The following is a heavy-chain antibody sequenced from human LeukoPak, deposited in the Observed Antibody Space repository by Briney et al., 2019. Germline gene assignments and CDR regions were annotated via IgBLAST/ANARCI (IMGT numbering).Heavy chain of an antibody. Sequence: ASVKVSCKASGYTFTDHYMHWVRQAPGQGLEWMGIINPSGGGTSYAQKFQGRVTMTRDTSTTTVYMELSSLRSEDTAVYYCARDGQYSSSWGDYYYYMDVWGKGTTVTISS. V-gene: IGHV1-46*01. CDR2: INPSGGGT. CDR1: GYTFTDHY. J-gene: IGHJ6*03. CDR3: ARDGQYSSSWGDYYYYMDV. D-gene: IGHD6-13*01.